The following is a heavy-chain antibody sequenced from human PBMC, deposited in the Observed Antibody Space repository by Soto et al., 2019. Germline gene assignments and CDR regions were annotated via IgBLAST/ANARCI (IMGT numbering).Heavy chain of an antibody. J-gene: IGHJ4*02. Sequence: SDTLSLTCTVSGGSISSGDYYWSWIRQPPGKGLEWIGYIYYSGSTYYNPSLKSRVTISVDTSKNQFSLKLSSVTAADTAVYYCARFHCISTSCRALDYWGQGTLVTVSS. CDR2: IYYSGST. CDR3: ARFHCISTSCRALDY. V-gene: IGHV4-30-4*02. CDR1: GGSISSGDYY. D-gene: IGHD2-2*01.